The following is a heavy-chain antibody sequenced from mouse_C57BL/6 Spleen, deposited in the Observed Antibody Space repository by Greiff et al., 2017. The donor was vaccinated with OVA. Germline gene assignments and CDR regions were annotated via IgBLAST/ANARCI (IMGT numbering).Heavy chain of an antibody. CDR3: ARGDYGLGRDY. CDR1: GYTFTSYW. D-gene: IGHD4-1*01. J-gene: IGHJ2*01. V-gene: IGHV1-64*01. CDR2: IHPNSGST. Sequence: QVHVKQPGAELVKPGASVKLSCKASGYTFTSYWMHWVKQRPGQGLEWIGMIHPNSGSTNYNEKFKSKATLTVDKSSSTAYMQLSSLTSEDSAVYYCARGDYGLGRDYWGQGTTLTVSS.